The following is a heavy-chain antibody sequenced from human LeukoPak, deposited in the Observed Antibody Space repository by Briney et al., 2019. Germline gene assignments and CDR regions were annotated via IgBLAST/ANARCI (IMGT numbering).Heavy chain of an antibody. V-gene: IGHV3-74*01. J-gene: IGHJ3*02. CDR3: ARAPPSNGYSYHLDI. D-gene: IGHD5-12*01. CDR1: GFTFNKYW. CDR2: IYIDGTGI. Sequence: GGSLRLSCAASGFTFNKYWMHWVRQAPGKGLVWVSRIYIDGTGIVYTGSVKGRFTISRDNAKNTLYLQMNSLRVEDTAVYYCARAPPSNGYSYHLDIWGPGTMVTVSS.